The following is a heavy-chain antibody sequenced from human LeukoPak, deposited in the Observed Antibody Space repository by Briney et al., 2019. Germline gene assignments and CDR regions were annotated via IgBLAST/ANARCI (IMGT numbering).Heavy chain of an antibody. D-gene: IGHD3-22*01. CDR1: GGTFSSYA. CDR3: ARELRNTYYDSIASGAF. J-gene: IGHJ3*01. Sequence: GASVKVSCKASGGTFSSYAISWVRQAPGQGLEWMGRIIPILGIANYAQKFQGRVTITADKSTSTAYMELSSLRSEDTAVYYCARELRNTYYDSIASGAFWGQGTMVSVS. CDR2: IIPILGIA. V-gene: IGHV1-69*04.